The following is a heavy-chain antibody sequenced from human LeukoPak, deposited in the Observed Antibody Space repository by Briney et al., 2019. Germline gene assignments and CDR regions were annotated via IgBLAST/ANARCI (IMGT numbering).Heavy chain of an antibody. CDR2: IYYSGST. J-gene: IGHJ3*02. Sequence: SETLSLTCTVSGGSISSYYWSWIRQPPGKGLEWIGYIYYSGSTNYNPSLKSRVTISVDTSKNQFSLKLSSVTAADTAVYYCARVDAQVATYDAFDIWGQGTMVTVSS. D-gene: IGHD5-12*01. CDR3: ARVDAQVATYDAFDI. V-gene: IGHV4-59*01. CDR1: GGSISSYY.